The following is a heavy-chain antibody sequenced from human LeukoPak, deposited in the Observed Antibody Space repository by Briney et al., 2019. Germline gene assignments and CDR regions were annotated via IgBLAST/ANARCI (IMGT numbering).Heavy chain of an antibody. J-gene: IGHJ4*02. V-gene: IGHV3-53*01. CDR3: AKDSHVLVIATTYFDY. D-gene: IGHD2-15*01. Sequence: GGSLRLSCAASGFTVSSNYMSWVRQAPGKGLEWVSVINSGSSTYYADSVKGRFTISRDNSKNTLYLQMNSLRVEDTAVYYCAKDSHVLVIATTYFDYWGQGTLVTVSS. CDR1: GFTVSSNY. CDR2: INSGSST.